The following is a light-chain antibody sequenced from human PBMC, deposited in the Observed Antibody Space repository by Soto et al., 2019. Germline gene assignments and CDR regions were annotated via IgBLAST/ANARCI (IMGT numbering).Light chain of an antibody. V-gene: IGKV3-20*01. CDR1: QSVTSNY. J-gene: IGKJ1*01. CDR2: GAS. Sequence: EIVLTQSPGTLSLSPGERATLSCRVSQSVTSNYIAWYQQKPGQAPGLLIYGASSRATGIPDRFSGSGSGTDFTLTISRLEPADFAVYYCQRYGSSRPWTFGQGTKVEIK. CDR3: QRYGSSRPWT.